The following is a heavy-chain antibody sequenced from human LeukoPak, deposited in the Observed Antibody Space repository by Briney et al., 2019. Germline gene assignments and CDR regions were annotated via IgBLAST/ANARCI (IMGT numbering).Heavy chain of an antibody. CDR1: GYTLTGYY. Sequence: ASVTVSCKASGYTLTGYYMHWVRQAPGQRLEWMGWINPNSGGTNYAQKFQGRVTMTRDTSISTAYMELRRLRSDDTAVYYCAREALLRYSSGWHNWFDPWGQGTLVTVSS. V-gene: IGHV1-2*02. J-gene: IGHJ5*02. CDR3: AREALLRYSSGWHNWFDP. CDR2: INPNSGGT. D-gene: IGHD6-19*01.